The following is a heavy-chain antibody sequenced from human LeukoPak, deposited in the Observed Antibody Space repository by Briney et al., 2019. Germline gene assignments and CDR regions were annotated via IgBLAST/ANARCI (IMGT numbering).Heavy chain of an antibody. D-gene: IGHD6-19*01. Sequence: GGSLRLSCAASGFTFSSYGMHWVRQAPGKGLEWVAVIWYGGSNKYYADSVKGRFTISRDNSKNTLYLQMNSLRAEDTAVYYCARLSAVGGTLFDYWGQGTLVTVSS. J-gene: IGHJ4*02. V-gene: IGHV3-33*08. CDR3: ARLSAVGGTLFDY. CDR2: IWYGGSNK. CDR1: GFTFSSYG.